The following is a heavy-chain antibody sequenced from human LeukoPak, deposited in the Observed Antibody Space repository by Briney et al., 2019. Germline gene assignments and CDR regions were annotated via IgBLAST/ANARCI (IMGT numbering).Heavy chain of an antibody. CDR1: GGSISSYY. J-gene: IGHJ5*02. Sequence: PSETLSLTCTVSGGSISSYYWGWIRQPPGKGLEWIGSIYYSGSTYYNPSLKSRVTISVDTSKNQFSLKLSSVTAADTAVYYCARDRYDYDSSGYSYNWFDPWGQGTLVTVSS. V-gene: IGHV4-39*07. CDR2: IYYSGST. D-gene: IGHD3-22*01. CDR3: ARDRYDYDSSGYSYNWFDP.